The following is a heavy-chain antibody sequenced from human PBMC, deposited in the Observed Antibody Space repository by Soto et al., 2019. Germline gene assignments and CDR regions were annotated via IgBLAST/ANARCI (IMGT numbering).Heavy chain of an antibody. Sequence: SETLSLTCTVSGDSISSGGYSWSWIRQPPQKGLEWIGYIYHTGSTSYSPSLKSRVTISVDKSKNQFSLKLSSVTAADTAVYYCARRCGTVRYYYGSGSLDPWGQGTLVTVSS. CDR1: GDSISSGGYS. CDR3: ARRCGTVRYYYGSGSLDP. D-gene: IGHD3-10*01. J-gene: IGHJ5*02. CDR2: IYHTGST. V-gene: IGHV4-30-2*01.